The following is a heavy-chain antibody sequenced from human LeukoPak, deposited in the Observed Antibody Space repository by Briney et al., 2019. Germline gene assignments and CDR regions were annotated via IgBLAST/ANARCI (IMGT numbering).Heavy chain of an antibody. CDR3: VRLLDIDY. Sequence: GGSLRLSCAASGFTFRNYWMHWVRHAPGKGLVWVSRISRDGATTHYAGSVKGRFTISRDNAKNMVYLQMGSLSAEDTAVYYCVRLLDIDYWGQGTLVTVPS. V-gene: IGHV3-74*01. J-gene: IGHJ4*02. CDR1: GFTFRNYW. CDR2: ISRDGATT. D-gene: IGHD1-1*01.